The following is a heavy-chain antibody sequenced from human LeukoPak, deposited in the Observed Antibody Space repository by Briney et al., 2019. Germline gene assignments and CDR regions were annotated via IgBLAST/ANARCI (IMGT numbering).Heavy chain of an antibody. D-gene: IGHD3-10*01. CDR2: INSDGSST. J-gene: IGHJ4*02. V-gene: IGHV3-74*01. CDR3: ARATVDGSGPDY. CDR1: GFTFSSYW. Sequence: GGSLRLSCASSGFTFSSYWMHWVRQAPGKGLVWVSRINSDGSSTSYADSVKGRFTISRDNAKNTLYLQMNSLRAEDTAVYYCARATVDGSGPDYWGQGTLVTVSS.